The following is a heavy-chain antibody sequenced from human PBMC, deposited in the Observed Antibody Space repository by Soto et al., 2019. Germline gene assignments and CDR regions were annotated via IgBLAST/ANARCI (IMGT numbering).Heavy chain of an antibody. V-gene: IGHV3-49*03. CDR3: TREEGYCSSTSCSTPPNYYGMDV. D-gene: IGHD2-2*02. CDR2: IRSKAYGGTT. CDR1: GFTFGDYA. J-gene: IGHJ6*02. Sequence: GGSLRLSCTASGFTFGDYAMSWFRQAPGKGLEWVGFIRSKAYGGTTEYAASVKGRFTISRDDSKSIAYLQMNSLKTEDTAVYYCTREEGYCSSTSCSTPPNYYGMDVWGQGTTVTVSS.